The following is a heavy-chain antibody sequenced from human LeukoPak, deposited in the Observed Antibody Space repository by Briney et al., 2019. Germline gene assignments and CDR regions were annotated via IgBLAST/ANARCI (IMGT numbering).Heavy chain of an antibody. J-gene: IGHJ4*02. D-gene: IGHD1-1*01. Sequence: SVKVSCKASGGTFSSYAISWVRQAPGQGLEWMGRIIPILGIADYAQKFQGRVTITADKSTSTAYMELSSLRSEDTAVYFCARALPTGTLHYWGQGTLVTVSS. CDR1: GGTFSSYA. V-gene: IGHV1-69*04. CDR2: IIPILGIA. CDR3: ARALPTGTLHY.